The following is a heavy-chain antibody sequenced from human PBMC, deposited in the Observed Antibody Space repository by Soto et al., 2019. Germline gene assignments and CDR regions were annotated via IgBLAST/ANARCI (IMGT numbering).Heavy chain of an antibody. CDR2: IHPTDGST. Sequence: QVQLVQSGAEVKEPGASVKVSCKASGYNFASNHMHWVRQIPGQGLEWMGIIHPTDGSTSYAQRFRGISTLTRDAPTNTDYMELRGLTSEDTSVYYCVRDRVGSWTFDYWGQGTLLTVSS. J-gene: IGHJ4*02. CDR1: GYNFASNH. V-gene: IGHV1-46*01. CDR3: VRDRVGSWTFDY. D-gene: IGHD6-13*01.